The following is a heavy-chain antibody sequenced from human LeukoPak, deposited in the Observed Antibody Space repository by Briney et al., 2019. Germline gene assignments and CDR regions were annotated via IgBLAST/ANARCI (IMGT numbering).Heavy chain of an antibody. J-gene: IGHJ4*02. D-gene: IGHD3-10*01. CDR3: ARTRYYYNSRSYGAPYYFDY. Sequence: GGSLRLSCAASGFTFSSYAMHWVRQAPGKGLEWVAVISYDGSNKYYADSVKGRFTISRDNSKNTLYLQMNSLRAEDTAVYYCARTRYYYNSRSYGAPYYFDYWGQGTLVTVSS. CDR1: GFTFSSYA. V-gene: IGHV3-30*04. CDR2: ISYDGSNK.